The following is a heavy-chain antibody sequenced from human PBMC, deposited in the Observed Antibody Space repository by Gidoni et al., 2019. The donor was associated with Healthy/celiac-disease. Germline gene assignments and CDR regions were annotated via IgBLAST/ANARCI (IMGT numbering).Heavy chain of an antibody. CDR1: GGTFSSYA. CDR2: IIPILGIA. CDR3: ARDLGRWYSSGPRGY. J-gene: IGHJ4*02. V-gene: IGHV1-69*04. D-gene: IGHD6-19*01. Sequence: QVQLVQSGAEVKKPGSSVKFSCKASGGTFSSYAIRWVRQASGQGLEWMGRIIPILGIANYAQKFQGRVTITADKSTSTAYMELSSLRSEDTAVYYCARDLGRWYSSGPRGYWGQGTLVTVSS.